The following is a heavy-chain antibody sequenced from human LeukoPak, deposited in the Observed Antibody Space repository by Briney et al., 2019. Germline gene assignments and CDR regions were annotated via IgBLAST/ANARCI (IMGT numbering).Heavy chain of an antibody. CDR3: ARDRRYYDFWSGYSDY. CDR2: ISSSSTYI. V-gene: IGHV3-21*01. D-gene: IGHD3-3*01. J-gene: IGHJ4*02. Sequence: GGSLRLSCAASGFTFSSYSMNWVRQAPGKGLEWVSSISSSSTYIYYADSVKGRFTISRDNAKNSLYLQMNSLRAEYTAVYYCARDRRYYDFWSGYSDYWGQGTRVTVSS. CDR1: GFTFSSYS.